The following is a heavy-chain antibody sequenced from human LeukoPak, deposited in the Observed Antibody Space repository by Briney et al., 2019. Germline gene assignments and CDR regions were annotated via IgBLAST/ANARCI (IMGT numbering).Heavy chain of an antibody. CDR1: GGTFSSYA. CDR3: ARDRGSSWHFYYYGMDV. Sequence: SVKVSCKASGGTFSSYAISWVRQAPGQGLEWMGRIIPILGIANYAQKFQGRVTITADKSTSTAYMELSSLRSEDTAVYYCARDRGSSWHFYYYGMDVWGQGTTVTVSS. CDR2: IIPILGIA. J-gene: IGHJ6*02. V-gene: IGHV1-69*04. D-gene: IGHD6-13*01.